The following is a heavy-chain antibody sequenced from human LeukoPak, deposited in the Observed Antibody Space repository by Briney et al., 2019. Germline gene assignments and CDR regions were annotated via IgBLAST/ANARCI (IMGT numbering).Heavy chain of an antibody. CDR3: ARDTIFHYYGSGRHFNWFDP. Sequence: SETLSLTCTVSGGSVSSYQWSWIRQPAGKGLEWIGRTYITENTDDDPSNYNPSFKSRVTVSVDRSKNQFSLRLRSVSAADTAVYFCARDTIFHYYGSGRHFNWFDPWGQGTLVTVSS. D-gene: IGHD3-10*01. J-gene: IGHJ5*02. CDR2: TYITENTDDDPS. V-gene: IGHV4-4*07. CDR1: GGSVSSYQ.